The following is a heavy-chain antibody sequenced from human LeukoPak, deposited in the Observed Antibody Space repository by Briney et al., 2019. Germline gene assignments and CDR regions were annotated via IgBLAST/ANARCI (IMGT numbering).Heavy chain of an antibody. CDR3: ARAGYLEVYQLICYFDY. CDR2: ISSSPTYI. V-gene: IGHV3-21*01. D-gene: IGHD2-2*01. J-gene: IGHJ4*02. Sequence: GGSLRLSCASSRFTFITQGMNWVRQAPGKGLEWVSSISSSPTYIYYADSVRGRFTISRYNSKNTLYLQMNSLRAEDTAVYYCARAGYLEVYQLICYFDYWGQGTLVTVSS. CDR1: RFTFITQG.